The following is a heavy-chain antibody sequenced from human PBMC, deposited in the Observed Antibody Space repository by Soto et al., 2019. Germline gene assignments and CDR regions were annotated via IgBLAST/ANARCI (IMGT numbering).Heavy chain of an antibody. Sequence: QLQLQESGSGLVKPSQTLSLTCAVSGGSISSGGYSWSWIRQPPGKGLEWIGYSYHSGSTYYNPSLKSRVTISVDRSKNQFSLKLSSVTAADTAVYYCARAKGYSYGPSYWYFDLWGRGTLVTVSS. CDR3: ARAKGYSYGPSYWYFDL. J-gene: IGHJ2*01. V-gene: IGHV4-30-2*01. CDR2: SYHSGST. D-gene: IGHD5-18*01. CDR1: GGSISSGGYS.